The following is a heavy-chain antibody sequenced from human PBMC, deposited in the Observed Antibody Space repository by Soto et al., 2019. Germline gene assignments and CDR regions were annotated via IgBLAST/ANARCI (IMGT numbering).Heavy chain of an antibody. CDR2: ISYDGSNK. D-gene: IGHD6-19*01. CDR1: GFTFSSYG. J-gene: IGHJ6*02. Sequence: SLRLSCAASGFTFSSYGMHWVRQAPGKGLEWVAVISYDGSNKYYADSVKGRFTISRDNSKNTLYLQMNSLRAEDTAVYYCAKDGFAAVAGNYYYGMDVWGQGTTVTVSS. CDR3: AKDGFAAVAGNYYYGMDV. V-gene: IGHV3-30*18.